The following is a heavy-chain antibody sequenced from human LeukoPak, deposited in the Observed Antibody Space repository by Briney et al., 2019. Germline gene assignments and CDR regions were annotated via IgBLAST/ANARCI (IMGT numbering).Heavy chain of an antibody. Sequence: GGSLRLSCAASGFTFSSYAMSWVRQAPGKGLEWVSAISGSGGSTYYADSVKGRFTISRDNSKNTLYLQMNSLRAEDTAVYYCAKGGYCSGGSCYAVGPTDLYFDYWGRGTLVTVSS. CDR1: GFTFSSYA. J-gene: IGHJ4*02. V-gene: IGHV3-23*01. CDR3: AKGGYCSGGSCYAVGPTDLYFDY. D-gene: IGHD2-15*01. CDR2: ISGSGGST.